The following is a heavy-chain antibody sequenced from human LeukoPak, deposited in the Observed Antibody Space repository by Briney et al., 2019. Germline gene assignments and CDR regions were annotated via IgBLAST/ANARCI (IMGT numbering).Heavy chain of an antibody. J-gene: IGHJ4*02. Sequence: PSETLSLTCTVSGGSISSSSYYWGWIRQPPGKGREWIGSIYYSGSTYYNPSLKSRVTISVDTYKNQFSLKLSSVTAADTAVYYCARSSGYSVDYWGQGTLVTVSS. V-gene: IGHV4-39*07. D-gene: IGHD3-22*01. CDR2: IYYSGST. CDR1: GGSISSSSYY. CDR3: ARSSGYSVDY.